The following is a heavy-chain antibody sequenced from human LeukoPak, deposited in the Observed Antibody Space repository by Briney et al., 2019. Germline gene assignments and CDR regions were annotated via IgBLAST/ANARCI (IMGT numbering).Heavy chain of an antibody. D-gene: IGHD6-13*01. CDR3: ARDLGYSSSWYQRGYYFDY. V-gene: IGHV1-18*01. CDR2: ISAYNGNT. J-gene: IGHJ4*02. Sequence: ASVKVSCKASGYTFTSYGISWVRQAPGQGLEWMGWISAYNGNTNYAQKLQGRVTMTTDTSTSTAYMELRSLRSDDTAVYYCARDLGYSSSWYQRGYYFDYWGQGTLGTVSS. CDR1: GYTFTSYG.